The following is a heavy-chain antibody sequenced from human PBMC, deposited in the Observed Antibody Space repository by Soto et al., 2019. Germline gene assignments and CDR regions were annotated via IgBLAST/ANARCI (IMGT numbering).Heavy chain of an antibody. V-gene: IGHV3-30*18. Sequence: GGSLRLSCAASGFTFNTYGMHWVRQAPGKGLEWVAVISYDGSEKYYVDSVKGRFTISKDNSKNTLYLQMNGLRPEDTAVYYCAKSPNFYCSSPNCYKYYFDHRGQGTRVTVSS. CDR3: AKSPNFYCSSPNCYKYYFDH. J-gene: IGHJ4*02. CDR2: ISYDGSEK. CDR1: GFTFNTYG. D-gene: IGHD2-2*02.